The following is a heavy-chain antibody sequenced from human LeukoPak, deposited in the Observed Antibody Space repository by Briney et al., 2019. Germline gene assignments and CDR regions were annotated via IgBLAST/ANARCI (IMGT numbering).Heavy chain of an antibody. V-gene: IGHV4-61*01. J-gene: IGHJ2*01. Sequence: SETLSFTCTVSGGSVSSGSYYWSWIRQPPGKGLEWIGYIYYSGSTNYNPSLKSRVTISVDTSKNQFSLKLSSVTAADTAVYYCAKRVPGSGYFDLWGRGTLVTVSS. CDR2: IYYSGST. D-gene: IGHD4/OR15-4a*01. CDR3: AKRVPGSGYFDL. CDR1: GGSVSSGSYY.